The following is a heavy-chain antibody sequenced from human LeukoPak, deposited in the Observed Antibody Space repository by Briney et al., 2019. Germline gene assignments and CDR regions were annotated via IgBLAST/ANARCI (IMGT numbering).Heavy chain of an antibody. CDR3: AKDGERWLQLGGIDY. Sequence: PGGSLRLSCAASGFTFSSYGMHWVRQAPGKGLEWVAVISYDGSNKYYADSVKGRFTISRDNSKNTLYLQMNSLRAEDTAVYYCAKDGERWLQLGGIDYWGQGTLVTVSS. J-gene: IGHJ4*02. V-gene: IGHV3-30*18. CDR1: GFTFSSYG. D-gene: IGHD5-24*01. CDR2: ISYDGSNK.